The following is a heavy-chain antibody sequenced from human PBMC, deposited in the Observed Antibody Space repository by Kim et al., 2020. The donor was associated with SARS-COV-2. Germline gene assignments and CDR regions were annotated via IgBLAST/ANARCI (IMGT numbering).Heavy chain of an antibody. V-gene: IGHV6-1*01. CDR1: GDSVSSNSAA. Sequence: SQSLSLTCAISGDSVSSNSAAWNWIRQSPSRGLEWLGRTYYRAKWYNDYAVSVKSRITINPDTSKNQFSLQLNSVTPEDTAVYYCAREGFRRIPPLRRTMVRVNGMDVWGQGTTVTVSS. CDR2: TYYRAKWYN. J-gene: IGHJ6*02. CDR3: AREGFRRIPPLRRTMVRVNGMDV. D-gene: IGHD3-10*01.